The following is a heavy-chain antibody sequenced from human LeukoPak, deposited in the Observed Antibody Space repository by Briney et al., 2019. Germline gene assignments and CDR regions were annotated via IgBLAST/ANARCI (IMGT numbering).Heavy chain of an antibody. Sequence: GGSLRLSCAASGFTFSSYSMNWVRQAPGKGLEWVSSISSSSSYIYYADSVKGRSTISRDNAKNTLYLQMNSLRAEDTAVYYCARAGGSYYTYSGQGSLVTVSA. D-gene: IGHD2-15*01. CDR1: GFTFSSYS. CDR3: ARAGGSYYTY. J-gene: IGHJ4*02. V-gene: IGHV3-21*01. CDR2: ISSSSSYI.